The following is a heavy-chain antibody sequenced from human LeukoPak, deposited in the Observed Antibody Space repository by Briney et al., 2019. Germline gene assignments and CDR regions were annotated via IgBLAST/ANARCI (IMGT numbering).Heavy chain of an antibody. Sequence: GGSLRLSCAASGFTFSSYAMSWVRQAPGKGLEWVSGISGSGGSTYYASSVKGRFTISRDNSKNTLYLEMNSLRAEDTAVYYCARDYYYDSSGYWDYYFDYWGQGTLVSVSS. J-gene: IGHJ4*02. D-gene: IGHD3-22*01. CDR2: ISGSGGST. CDR3: ARDYYYDSSGYWDYYFDY. V-gene: IGHV3-23*01. CDR1: GFTFSSYA.